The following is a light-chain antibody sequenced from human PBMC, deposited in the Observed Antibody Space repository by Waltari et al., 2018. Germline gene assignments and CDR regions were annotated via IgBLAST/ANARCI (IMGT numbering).Light chain of an antibody. CDR3: AAWDDSMSVS. J-gene: IGLJ3*02. V-gene: IGLV1-47*01. CDR1: YSNVGKNY. CDR2: RSN. Sequence: QSVLTQPPSASGAPGQSVTISCSGSYSNVGKNYVYWYQRLPGTAPRLLIYRSNQRPSGVPDRFSGSKSGTSASLAISGLQSEDEADYYCAAWDDSMSVSFGGGTKLTVL.